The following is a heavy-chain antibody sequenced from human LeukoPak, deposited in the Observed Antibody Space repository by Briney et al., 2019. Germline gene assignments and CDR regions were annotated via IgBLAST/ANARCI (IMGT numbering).Heavy chain of an antibody. Sequence: PGGSLRLSCAASGFTFSSYRMNWVRQAPGKGLEWVSSISSTGSYIYYADSVKGRFTISRDNAKNSLYLQMNSLRAEDTAVYYCARNHHGGTTVTLDYWGQGTLVTVSS. D-gene: IGHD4-17*01. CDR2: ISSTGSYI. V-gene: IGHV3-21*01. CDR3: ARNHHGGTTVTLDY. CDR1: GFTFSSYR. J-gene: IGHJ4*02.